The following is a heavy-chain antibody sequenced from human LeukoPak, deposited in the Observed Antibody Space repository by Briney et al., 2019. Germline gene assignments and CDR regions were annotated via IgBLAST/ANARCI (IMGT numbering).Heavy chain of an antibody. CDR1: GGSFSGYY. Sequence: PSETLSLTCAVYGGSFSGYYWSWIRQPPGKGLEWIGYIYYSGSTNYNPSLKSRVTISVDTSKNQFSLKLSSVTAADTAVYYCARDHIITGTTWGQGTLVTVSS. D-gene: IGHD1-7*01. CDR2: IYYSGST. CDR3: ARDHIITGTT. V-gene: IGHV4-59*12. J-gene: IGHJ4*02.